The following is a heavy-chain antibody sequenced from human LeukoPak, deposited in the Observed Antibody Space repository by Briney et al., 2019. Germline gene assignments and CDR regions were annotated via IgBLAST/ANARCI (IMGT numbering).Heavy chain of an antibody. CDR2: IWYDGSNK. J-gene: IGHJ4*02. CDR3: AKGVVGLRGGYIGY. D-gene: IGHD5-24*01. Sequence: GGSLRLSCAASGFTFSSYGMHWVRQAPGKGLEWVAVIWYDGSNKYYADSVKGRFTISRDNSKNTLYLQMNSLRAEDTAVYYCAKGVVGLRGGYIGYWGQGTLVTVSS. CDR1: GFTFSSYG. V-gene: IGHV3-33*06.